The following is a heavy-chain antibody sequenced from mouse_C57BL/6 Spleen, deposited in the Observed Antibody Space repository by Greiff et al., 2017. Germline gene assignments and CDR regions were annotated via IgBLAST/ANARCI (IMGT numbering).Heavy chain of an antibody. CDR1: GFTFSSYA. Sequence: EVQLVESGGGLVKPGGSLKLSCAASGFTFSSYAMSWVRQTPEKRLEWVATISDGGSYTYYPDNVKGRFTISRDNAKNNLYLQMSHLKSEDTAMYYCARDPYVSTLDYWGQGTTLTVSS. V-gene: IGHV5-4*01. D-gene: IGHD1-1*01. CDR3: ARDPYVSTLDY. J-gene: IGHJ2*01. CDR2: ISDGGSYT.